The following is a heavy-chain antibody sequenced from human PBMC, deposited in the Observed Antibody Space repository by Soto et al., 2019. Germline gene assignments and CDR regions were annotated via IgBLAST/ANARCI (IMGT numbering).Heavy chain of an antibody. CDR1: GFTFSSYG. CDR3: ARDGSGCDY. V-gene: IGHV3-23*01. CDR2: ISGSGAAT. D-gene: IGHD3-10*01. J-gene: IGHJ4*02. Sequence: GGSLRLSCASSGFTFSSYGMTWVRRPPGKGLEWVSAISGSGAATYYADSVQGRVTITRDTSASTAYMELSSLRSEDTAVYYCARDGSGCDYWGQGTLVTVSS.